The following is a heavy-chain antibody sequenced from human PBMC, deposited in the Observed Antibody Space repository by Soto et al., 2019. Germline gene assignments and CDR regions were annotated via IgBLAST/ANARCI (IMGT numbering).Heavy chain of an antibody. J-gene: IGHJ6*02. CDR2: ISGSGGST. CDR3: AASSGYYIYYYGMDV. D-gene: IGHD3-22*01. CDR1: GFTFSSYA. Sequence: HPGGSLRLSCAASGFTFSSYAMSWVRQAPGKGLEWVSAISGSGGSTYYADSVKGRFTISRDNSKNTLYLQMNSLRAEDTAVYYCAASSGYYIYYYGMDVWGQGATVTVSS. V-gene: IGHV3-23*01.